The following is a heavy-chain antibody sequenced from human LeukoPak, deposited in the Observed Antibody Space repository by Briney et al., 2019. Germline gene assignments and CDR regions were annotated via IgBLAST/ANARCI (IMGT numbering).Heavy chain of an antibody. CDR2: IYYSGST. J-gene: IGHJ4*02. D-gene: IGHD3-3*01. CDR1: GGSISSSSYY. Sequence: SETLSLTCTVSGGSISSSSYYWGWIRQPPGKGLEWIGSIYYSGSTYYNPSLKSRVTISVGTSKNQFSLKLSSVTAADTAVYYCARHYKYYDFPLDYWGQGTLVTVSS. V-gene: IGHV4-39*01. CDR3: ARHYKYYDFPLDY.